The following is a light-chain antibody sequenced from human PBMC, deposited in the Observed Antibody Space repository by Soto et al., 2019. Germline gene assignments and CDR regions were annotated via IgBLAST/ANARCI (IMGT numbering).Light chain of an antibody. J-gene: IGKJ1*01. CDR3: MQALQTPRT. CDR1: QSLLHSNGYNY. V-gene: IGKV2-28*01. CDR2: LGS. Sequence: DIVMTQSPLSLPVTPGEPASISCRSSQSLLHSNGYNYWDWYLQKSGPSPQLLLSLGSNRASGVPNRFSGSGSGTDFTLKISSVEAEDVGFYYCMQALQTPRTFGQGTKVEIK.